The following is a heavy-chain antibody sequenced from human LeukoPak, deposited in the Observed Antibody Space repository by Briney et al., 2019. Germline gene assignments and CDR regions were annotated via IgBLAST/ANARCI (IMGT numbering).Heavy chain of an antibody. CDR3: ARDFDYYDSSGYDAPLDV. Sequence: GGSLRLSCAASGFTFSSYGMHWVRQVPGKGLEWVAVIWYGGSNKYHADSVKGRFTISRDNSKNTLHLQMNSLRAEDTAVYYCARDFDYYDSSGYDAPLDVWGQGTTVTVSS. CDR2: IWYGGSNK. V-gene: IGHV3-33*08. CDR1: GFTFSSYG. J-gene: IGHJ6*02. D-gene: IGHD3-22*01.